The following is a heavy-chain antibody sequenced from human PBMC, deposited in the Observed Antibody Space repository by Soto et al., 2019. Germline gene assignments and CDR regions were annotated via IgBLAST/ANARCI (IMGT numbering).Heavy chain of an antibody. Sequence: SETLSLTCSVSGGSISSSTYYWGWIRQPPGKGLEWIGSIYYSGSTYYNPSLKSRVTISVDTSKNQFSLKLSSVTAADTAVYYCARHGSGSYYNNLFDSSGQGTLVIVSS. CDR2: IYYSGST. J-gene: IGHJ5*01. CDR3: ARHGSGSYYNNLFDS. D-gene: IGHD3-10*01. CDR1: GGSISSSTYY. V-gene: IGHV4-39*01.